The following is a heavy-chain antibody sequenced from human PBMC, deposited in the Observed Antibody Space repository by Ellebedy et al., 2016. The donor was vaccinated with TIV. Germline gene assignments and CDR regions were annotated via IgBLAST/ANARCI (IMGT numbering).Heavy chain of an antibody. V-gene: IGHV3-30*03. CDR3: ARCKVAHLCYDGMEV. Sequence: GESLKISCAASGFTFSSYAMSWVRQAPGKGLEWAAVIFYDGSNTYYADSVKGRFTISRDNSKNSLYLQMNSLRAEDTAVYYCARCKVAHLCYDGMEVWGQGTTVTVSS. D-gene: IGHD2-15*01. J-gene: IGHJ6*02. CDR1: GFTFSSYA. CDR2: IFYDGSNT.